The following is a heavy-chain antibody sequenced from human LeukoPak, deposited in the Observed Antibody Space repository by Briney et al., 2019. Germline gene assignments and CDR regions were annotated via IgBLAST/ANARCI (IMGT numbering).Heavy chain of an antibody. CDR1: GFTFSSYA. J-gene: IGHJ4*02. CDR2: ISGSGGST. V-gene: IGHV3-23*01. CDR3: AKDRVVYDSSGYYQPVDY. D-gene: IGHD3-22*01. Sequence: PGGSLRLSCVASGFTFSSYAMSWVRQAPGKGLEWVSAISGSGGSTYYADSVKGRFTISRDNSKNTLYLLMNSLRAEDTAVYYCAKDRVVYDSSGYYQPVDYWGQGTLVTVSS.